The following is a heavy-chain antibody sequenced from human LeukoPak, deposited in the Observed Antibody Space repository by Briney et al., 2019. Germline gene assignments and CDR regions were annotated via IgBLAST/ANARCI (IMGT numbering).Heavy chain of an antibody. CDR2: IKQDGSVK. D-gene: IGHD1-26*01. J-gene: IGHJ4*02. V-gene: IGHV3-7*01. Sequence: GGSLRLSCAASGFTFSSYWMHWVRQAPGKGLEWVANIKQDGSVKYYVDSVKGRFTLSRDNSKNSLYLQMDSLRAEDTAVYYCVKDERSGSYIYWGQGTLVTVSS. CDR3: VKDERSGSYIY. CDR1: GFTFSSYW.